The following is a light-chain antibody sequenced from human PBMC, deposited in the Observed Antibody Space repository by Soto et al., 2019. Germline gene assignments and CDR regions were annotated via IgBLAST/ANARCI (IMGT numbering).Light chain of an antibody. CDR1: QNINSW. V-gene: IGKV1-5*03. J-gene: IGKJ5*01. Sequence: DIQMTQSPSTLSASVGDRVTITCRASQNINSWLAWYQQKPGKAPKLLIYKASSLESGVPSRFSGSGSGTEFTLTISSLQPDDFAAYYCQQYEIYPFTFGQGTRLEMK. CDR3: QQYEIYPFT. CDR2: KAS.